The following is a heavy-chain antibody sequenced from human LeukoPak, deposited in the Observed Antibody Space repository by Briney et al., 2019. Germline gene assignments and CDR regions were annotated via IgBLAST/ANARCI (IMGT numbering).Heavy chain of an antibody. V-gene: IGHV4-31*03. CDR1: GGPISSGGYY. Sequence: SETLSLTCTVSGGPISSGGYYWSWIRQHPGKGLEWIGYIYYSGSTYYNPSLKSRVTISVDTSKNQFSLKLSSVTAADTAVYYCARDVYYGSGSYQFDPWGQGTLVTVSS. CDR3: ARDVYYGSGSYQFDP. CDR2: IYYSGST. D-gene: IGHD3-10*01. J-gene: IGHJ5*02.